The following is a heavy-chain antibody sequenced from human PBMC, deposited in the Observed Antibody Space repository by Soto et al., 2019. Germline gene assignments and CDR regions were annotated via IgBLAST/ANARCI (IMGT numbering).Heavy chain of an antibody. CDR1: GFTFSSYS. CDR3: ARGSYGDNYYYYMDV. Sequence: GGSLRLSCAASGFTFSSYSMNWVRQAPGKGLEWVSYISSSSSTIYYADSVKGRFTISRDNAKNSLYLQMNSLRAEDTAVYYCARGSYGDNYYYYMDVWGKGTTVTVSS. J-gene: IGHJ6*03. V-gene: IGHV3-48*01. CDR2: ISSSSSTI. D-gene: IGHD3-10*01.